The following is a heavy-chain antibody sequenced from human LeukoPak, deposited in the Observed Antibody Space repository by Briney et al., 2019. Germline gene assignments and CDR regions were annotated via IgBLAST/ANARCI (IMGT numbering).Heavy chain of an antibody. V-gene: IGHV4-34*01. CDR2: INHSGST. D-gene: IGHD6-19*01. Sequence: SETLSLTCAVYGGSFSDYYWSWIRQPPGKGLEWIGEINHSGSTNYNPSLKSRVTISVDTSKNQFSLKLSSVTAADTAVYYCASFRSSGSPWSQGTLVTVSS. J-gene: IGHJ5*02. CDR1: GGSFSDYY. CDR3: ASFRSSGSP.